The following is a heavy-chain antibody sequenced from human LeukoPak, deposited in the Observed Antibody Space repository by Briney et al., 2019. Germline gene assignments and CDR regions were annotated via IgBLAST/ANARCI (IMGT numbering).Heavy chain of an antibody. CDR3: ASHHIEATGFDY. V-gene: IGHV4-34*01. CDR2: INHSGST. J-gene: IGHJ4*02. Sequence: SETLSLTCAVYGGSFSGYYWSWIRQPPGKGLEWIGEINHSGSTNYNPSLKSRVTISVDTSKNQFSLKLSSVTAADAAVYYCASHHIEATGFDYWGQGTLVTVSS. D-gene: IGHD5-12*01. CDR1: GGSFSGYY.